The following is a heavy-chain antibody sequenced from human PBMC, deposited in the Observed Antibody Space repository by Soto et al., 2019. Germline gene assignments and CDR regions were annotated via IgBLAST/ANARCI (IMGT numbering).Heavy chain of an antibody. Sequence: QVQLVESGGGVVQPGRSLRLSCAASGFTFSSYGMHWVRQAPGKGLEWVAVISYDGSNKYYADSVKGRFTISRDHSKNKLYLQMNSLRAEDTAVYYCANLRFVEWLSKGRCYYYYGMDVWGQGTTVTVSS. V-gene: IGHV3-30*18. D-gene: IGHD3-3*01. CDR2: ISYDGSNK. CDR1: GFTFSSYG. CDR3: ANLRFVEWLSKGRCYYYYGMDV. J-gene: IGHJ6*02.